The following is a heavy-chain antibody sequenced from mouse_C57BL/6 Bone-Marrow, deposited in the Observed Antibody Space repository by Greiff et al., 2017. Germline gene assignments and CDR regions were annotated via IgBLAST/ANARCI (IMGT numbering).Heavy chain of an antibody. CDR3: ARYDYDRDWFAY. J-gene: IGHJ3*01. Sequence: EVMLVESGPELVKPGASVKISCKASGYSFTGYYMNWVKQSPEKSLEWIGEINPSTGGTTYNQKFKAKATLTVDKSSSTAYMQLKSLTSEDSAVYYCARYDYDRDWFAYWGQGTLVTVSA. D-gene: IGHD2-4*01. CDR2: INPSTGGT. V-gene: IGHV1-42*01. CDR1: GYSFTGYY.